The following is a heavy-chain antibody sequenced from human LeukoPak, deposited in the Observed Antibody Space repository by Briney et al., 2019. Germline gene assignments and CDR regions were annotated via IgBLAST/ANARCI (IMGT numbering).Heavy chain of an antibody. D-gene: IGHD3-16*02. J-gene: IGHJ4*02. CDR3: AREVRDYVWGSYRSGIDY. V-gene: IGHV1-18*01. CDR1: GYTFTSYG. CDR2: ISAYNGNT. Sequence: ASVTVSCKASGYTFTSYGISWVRQAPGQGLEWMGWISAYNGNTNYAQKLQGRVTMTTDTSTSTAYMELRSLRSDDTAVYYCAREVRDYVWGSYRSGIDYWGQGTLVTVSS.